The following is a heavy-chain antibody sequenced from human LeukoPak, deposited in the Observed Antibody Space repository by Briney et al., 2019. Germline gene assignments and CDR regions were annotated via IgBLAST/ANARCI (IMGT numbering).Heavy chain of an antibody. Sequence: GGSLRLSCAASGFTLSSYWMSWVRQAPGKGLEWVANIKQDGSEKYYVDFVKGRFTISRDNAKNSLYLQMNSLRAEDTAVYYCARDSRLSMIVVVTAFDIWGQGTMVTVSS. CDR2: IKQDGSEK. V-gene: IGHV3-7*03. CDR1: GFTLSSYW. D-gene: IGHD3-22*01. CDR3: ARDSRLSMIVVVTAFDI. J-gene: IGHJ3*02.